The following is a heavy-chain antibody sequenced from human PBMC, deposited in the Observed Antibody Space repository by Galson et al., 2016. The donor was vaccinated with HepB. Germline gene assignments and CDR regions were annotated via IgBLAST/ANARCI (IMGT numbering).Heavy chain of an antibody. CDR1: TYSFHTYW. V-gene: IGHV5-51*01. CDR3: ARRTRGVAGTGFDY. D-gene: IGHD3/OR15-3a*01. Sequence: QSGAAVTKPGESLKISCKGSTYSFHTYWIGWARQLSGKGMEWMGIIYPDDSATRYSPSFRGQVTISADKSITTAYLKWSSLKASDTAIYHSARRTRGVAGTGFDYGGQGTQVTVSS. J-gene: IGHJ4*02. CDR2: IYPDDSAT.